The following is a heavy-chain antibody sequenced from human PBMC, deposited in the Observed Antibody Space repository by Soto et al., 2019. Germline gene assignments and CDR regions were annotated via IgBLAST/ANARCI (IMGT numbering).Heavy chain of an antibody. CDR1: GGSISSYY. D-gene: IGHD3-16*01. J-gene: IGHJ4*02. CDR3: ARAWGFYFDY. V-gene: IGHV4-59*08. CDR2: IYYSGST. Sequence: WETLSLTCTVSGGSISSYYWSWIRQPPGKGLEWIGYIYYSGSTNYNPSLKSRVTISVDTSKNQFSLKLSSVTAADTAVYYCARAWGFYFDYWGQGTLVTVSS.